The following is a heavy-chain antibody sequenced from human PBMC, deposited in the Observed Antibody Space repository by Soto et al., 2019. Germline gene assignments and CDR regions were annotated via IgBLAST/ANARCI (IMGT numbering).Heavy chain of an antibody. V-gene: IGHV4-39*01. D-gene: IGHD1-26*01. CDR2: IYYSGSA. CDR1: GGSITSNAYS. CDR3: ARRPKRGSYSWCFDY. Sequence: LQLQESGPGLVKPSETLSLTCTVSGGSITSNAYSWGWIRQPPGKGLEWLGYIYYSGSAYYNPSLKSRGTMSVDTSKNQFSLKLSSVTAADTAVYYCARRPKRGSYSWCFDYWGQGTLVTVSS. J-gene: IGHJ4*02.